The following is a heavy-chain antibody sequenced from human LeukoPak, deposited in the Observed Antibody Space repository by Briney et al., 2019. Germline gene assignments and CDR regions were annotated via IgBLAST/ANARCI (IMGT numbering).Heavy chain of an antibody. CDR1: GFTFSSYA. Sequence: GGSLRLSCAASGFTFSSYAISWVRQAPGKGLEWVSAISGSGGSTYYADSVKGRFTISRDNSKNTLYLQMNSLRAEDTAVYYCAKDGTSSWYFDYWGQGTLVTVSS. CDR3: AKDGTSSWYFDY. D-gene: IGHD6-13*01. J-gene: IGHJ4*02. CDR2: ISGSGGST. V-gene: IGHV3-23*01.